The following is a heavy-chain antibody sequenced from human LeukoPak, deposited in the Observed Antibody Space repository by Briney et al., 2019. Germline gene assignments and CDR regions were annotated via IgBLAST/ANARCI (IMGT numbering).Heavy chain of an antibody. J-gene: IGHJ4*02. CDR2: IRYDGSNK. CDR3: AKPEGGYAFNY. Sequence: VAFIRYDGSNKYYTASVKGRFTISRDNSKNTLYLQMNTLRAEDAAVYYCAKPEGGYAFNYWGQGTLVTVSS. V-gene: IGHV3-30*02. D-gene: IGHD2-8*01.